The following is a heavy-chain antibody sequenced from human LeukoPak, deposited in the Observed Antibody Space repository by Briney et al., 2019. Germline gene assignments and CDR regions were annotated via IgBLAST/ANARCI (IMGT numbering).Heavy chain of an antibody. CDR2: IKPDGSDE. CDR1: GFSFDTHW. D-gene: IGHD2-2*01. V-gene: IGHV3-7*01. Sequence: GGSLRLSCEASGFSFDTHWMNWVRQSPGGGLEWVATIKPDGSDEYYLDSVKGRFSISRDNAKNLFYLQLNSLRTEDTAVYYCSGRAGFSSIYWGQGTLVTVSS. CDR3: SGRAGFSSIY. J-gene: IGHJ4*02.